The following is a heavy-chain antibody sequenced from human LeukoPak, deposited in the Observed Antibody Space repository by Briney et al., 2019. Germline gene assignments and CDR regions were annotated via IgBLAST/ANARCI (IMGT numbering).Heavy chain of an antibody. CDR1: GDTVTELS. CDR2: FDPEDGAT. D-gene: IGHD2-2*01. Sequence: ATLSLSCKVSGDTVTELSLRWVRQAPGKGLEWMGGFDPEDGATIYGQKFQSRDTMTEDTSPDTAYMELSSLSSEDMAVYSCAPGRYCSSTSCYARYNWFDPWGQGTLVTVSS. J-gene: IGHJ5*02. V-gene: IGHV1-24*01. CDR3: APGRYCSSTSCYARYNWFDP.